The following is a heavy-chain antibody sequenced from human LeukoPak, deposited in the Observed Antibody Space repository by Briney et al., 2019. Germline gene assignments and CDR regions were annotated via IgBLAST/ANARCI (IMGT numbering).Heavy chain of an antibody. D-gene: IGHD2-15*01. CDR2: IYSSGRT. CDR3: ARHWSHSVAQFGRSFWFDP. CDR1: GGSIITYY. J-gene: IGHJ5*02. V-gene: IGHV4-4*07. Sequence: SETLSLSCTVSGGSIITYYWSWIRQPAGKGLEWIGRIYSSGRTNYHPSLESRVTMSVDTSKNQFSLNLTSVTAADTAVYYCARHWSHSVAQFGRSFWFDPWGQGTLVTVSS.